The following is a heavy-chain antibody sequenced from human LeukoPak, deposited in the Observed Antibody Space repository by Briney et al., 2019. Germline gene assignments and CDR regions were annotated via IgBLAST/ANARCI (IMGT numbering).Heavy chain of an antibody. V-gene: IGHV4-59*08. J-gene: IGHJ6*02. CDR2: IYYSGST. CDR1: GGSISSYY. CDR3: ARKEGYYYYGMDV. Sequence: KPSETLSLTCTVSGGSISSYYWSWIRQPPGKGLEWIGYIYYSGSTNYNPSLKSRVTISVDTSKNQFSLKLSSVTAADTAVYYCARKEGYYYYGMDVWGQGTTVTVSS.